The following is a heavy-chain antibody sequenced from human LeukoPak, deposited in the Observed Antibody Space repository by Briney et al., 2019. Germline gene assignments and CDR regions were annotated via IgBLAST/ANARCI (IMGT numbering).Heavy chain of an antibody. D-gene: IGHD2-2*01. V-gene: IGHV4-39*07. Sequence: PSETLSLTCTVSGGSISSSMYYWGWIRQPPGRGLEWIGNILYSGSTYYNRSLKSRVTISVDTSKNQFSLKLRSVTAADTAVYYRARDIRYCSSTSCYLSLHYYYYYMDVWGKGTTVTVSS. CDR2: ILYSGST. CDR1: GGSISSSMYY. CDR3: ARDIRYCSSTSCYLSLHYYYYYMDV. J-gene: IGHJ6*03.